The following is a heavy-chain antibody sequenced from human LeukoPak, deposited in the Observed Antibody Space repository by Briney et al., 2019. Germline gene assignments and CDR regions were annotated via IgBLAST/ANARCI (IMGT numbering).Heavy chain of an antibody. D-gene: IGHD6-13*01. V-gene: IGHV3-7*01. CDR3: ARDGSPWDS. CDR2: MNQDGSEK. CDR1: GFTFKAHW. J-gene: IGHJ4*02. Sequence: GGSLRLSCVVSGFTFKAHWMSWVRQAPGKGLEWVANMNQDGSEKYYVDSVKGRFTISRDNAKNLLFLQMNSLRAEDTAVYYCARDGSPWDSWGQGTLVTVSS.